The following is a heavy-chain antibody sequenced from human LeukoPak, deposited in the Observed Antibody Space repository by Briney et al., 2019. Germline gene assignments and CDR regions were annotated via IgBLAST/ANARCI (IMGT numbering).Heavy chain of an antibody. CDR3: ARPRAYYGSGSFDAFDI. CDR1: GYSFTSYW. J-gene: IGHJ3*02. Sequence: GESLKISCKGSGYSFTSYWIGWVRQMPGKGLEWMGIIYPDDSDTRYSPSFQGQVTISADKSISTAYLQWSSLKASDTAMYYCARPRAYYGSGSFDAFDIWGQGTMVTVSS. V-gene: IGHV5-51*01. CDR2: IYPDDSDT. D-gene: IGHD3-10*01.